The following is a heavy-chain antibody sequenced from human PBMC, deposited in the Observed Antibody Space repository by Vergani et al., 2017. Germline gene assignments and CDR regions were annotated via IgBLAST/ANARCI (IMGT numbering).Heavy chain of an antibody. V-gene: IGHV1-2*02. J-gene: IGHJ5*02. CDR1: GYTFTGYY. Sequence: QVQLVQSGAEVKKPGASVKVSCKASGYTFTGYYMHWVRQAPGQGLEWMGWINPNSGGTNYAQKFQGRVTMTRNTSISTAYMELSSVRSEDTAVYYCARGGGITIFGVVRRWFDPWGQGTLVTVSS. CDR2: INPNSGGT. D-gene: IGHD3-3*01. CDR3: ARGGGITIFGVVRRWFDP.